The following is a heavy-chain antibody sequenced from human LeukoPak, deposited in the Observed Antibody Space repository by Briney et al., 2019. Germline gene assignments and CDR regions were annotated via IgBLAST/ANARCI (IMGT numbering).Heavy chain of an antibody. CDR2: IIPIFGTA. J-gene: IGHJ5*02. Sequence: SVKVSCKASGGTFSSYAISWVRQAPGQGLEWMRGIIPIFGTANYAQKFQGRVTITADESTSTAYMELSSLRSEDTAVYYCARALVVPAAIWFDPWGQGTLVTVSS. D-gene: IGHD2-2*01. CDR1: GGTFSSYA. CDR3: ARALVVPAAIWFDP. V-gene: IGHV1-69*13.